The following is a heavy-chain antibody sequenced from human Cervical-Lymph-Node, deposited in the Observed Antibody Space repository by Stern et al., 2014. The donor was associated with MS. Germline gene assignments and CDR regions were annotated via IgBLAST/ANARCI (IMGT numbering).Heavy chain of an antibody. CDR2: IIPIFGTA. J-gene: IGHJ2*01. CDR3: ARARPVVTQPYWYFDL. D-gene: IGHD4-23*01. V-gene: IGHV1-69*01. Sequence: QVQLGQSGAEVKKPGSSVKVSCKASGGTFSSYAISWVRQAPGQGLEWMGGIIPIFGTANYAQKFQGRVTITADESTSTAYMELSSLRSEDTAVYYCARARPVVTQPYWYFDLWGRGTLVTVSS. CDR1: GGTFSSYA.